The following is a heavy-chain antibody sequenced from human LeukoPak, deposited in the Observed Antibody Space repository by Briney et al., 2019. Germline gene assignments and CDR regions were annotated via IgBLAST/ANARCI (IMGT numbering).Heavy chain of an antibody. CDR3: ARKGYSGSYYTHY. Sequence: SETLSLTCTVSGYSIGNGYFWGWIRQPPGKGLEWIGNIYRTGTTFYNPSLQSRVSMSVDTSKNTFSLNLKSVTAADTAVYYCARKGYSGSYYTHYWGQGTLVTVSS. CDR2: IYRTGTT. V-gene: IGHV4-38-2*02. D-gene: IGHD1-26*01. J-gene: IGHJ4*02. CDR1: GYSIGNGYF.